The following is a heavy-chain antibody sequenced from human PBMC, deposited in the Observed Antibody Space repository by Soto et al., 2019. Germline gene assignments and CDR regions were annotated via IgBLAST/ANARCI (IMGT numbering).Heavy chain of an antibody. J-gene: IGHJ6*03. D-gene: IGHD3-10*01. CDR3: ARDPYGSGSFDMDV. CDR1: GFTFSSYC. CDR2: IWYDGSNK. V-gene: IGHV3-33*01. Sequence: GGSLSLSCAASGFTFSSYCMHWVRQAPGKGLEWVAVIWYDGSNKYYADSVKGRFTISRDNSKNTLYLQMNSLRAEDTAVYYCARDPYGSGSFDMDVWGKGTTVTVSS.